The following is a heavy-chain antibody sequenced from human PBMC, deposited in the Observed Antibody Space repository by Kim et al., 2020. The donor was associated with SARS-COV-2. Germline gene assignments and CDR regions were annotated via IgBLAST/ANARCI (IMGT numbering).Heavy chain of an antibody. J-gene: IGHJ4*02. V-gene: IGHV4-59*08. D-gene: IGHD3-10*01. CDR3: ARHYGSGRPYFDY. Sequence: YNPSLTSRVTISVDTYKNQFSLKLSSVTAADTAAYYCARHYGSGRPYFDYWGQGTLVTVSS.